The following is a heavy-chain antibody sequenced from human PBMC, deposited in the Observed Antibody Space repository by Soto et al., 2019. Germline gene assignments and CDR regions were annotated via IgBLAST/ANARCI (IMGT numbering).Heavy chain of an antibody. D-gene: IGHD5-18*01. CDR1: GGSISSYY. Sequence: QVQLQESGPGLVKPSETLSLTCTVSGGSISSYYWSWIRQPPGKGLEWIGYIYYSGSTYYNPSLKSRVTISVDTSKNQFSLKLSSVTAADTAVYYCARTWGGYSYGGYYFDYWGQGTLVTVSS. J-gene: IGHJ4*02. V-gene: IGHV4-59*12. CDR2: IYYSGST. CDR3: ARTWGGYSYGGYYFDY.